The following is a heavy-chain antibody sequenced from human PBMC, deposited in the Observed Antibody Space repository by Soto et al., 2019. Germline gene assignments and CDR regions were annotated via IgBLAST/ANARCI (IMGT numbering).Heavy chain of an antibody. CDR3: ARGPNLEVDWFDP. Sequence: QVQLQESGPGLVKPSQTLSLTCTVSGGSISSGGSYWSWLRQHPGKGLEWMGYIYYSGITYSNPSLKIRVTISVDTSKKQFTLKLSSVTAADTAVYYCARGPNLEVDWFDPWGQGTLVTVSS. V-gene: IGHV4-31*03. CDR1: GGSISSGGSY. CDR2: IYYSGIT. D-gene: IGHD2-15*01. J-gene: IGHJ5*02.